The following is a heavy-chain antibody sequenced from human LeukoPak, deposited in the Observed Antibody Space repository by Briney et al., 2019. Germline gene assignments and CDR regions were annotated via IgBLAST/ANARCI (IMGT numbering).Heavy chain of an antibody. D-gene: IGHD2-2*01. CDR1: GFTFSRFA. CDR3: ARDTFQPGLIDS. CDR2: INTDSSDI. V-gene: IGHV3-21*05. J-gene: IGHJ4*02. Sequence: PGESLRLSCAASGFTFSRFAMNWVRQAPGESLEWISYINTDSSDIHYAESVKGRFTISRDNARNTLFLQLSSLRAEDSAVYYCARDTFQPGLIDSWGQGTLVTVSS.